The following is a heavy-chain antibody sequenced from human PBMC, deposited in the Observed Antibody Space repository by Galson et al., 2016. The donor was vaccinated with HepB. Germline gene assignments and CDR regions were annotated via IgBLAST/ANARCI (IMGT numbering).Heavy chain of an antibody. Sequence: SVKVSCKASGYTFSTYAMHWVRQAPGQRLEWLGWINAGNGNTKYSQKFQGRVTITRDTSASTGYMELSSLRSEDTAVYYRARGNFGSGLGFRWLDPWGQGTLVTVSS. CDR2: INAGNGNT. D-gene: IGHD3-10*01. CDR3: ARGNFGSGLGFRWLDP. J-gene: IGHJ5*02. CDR1: GYTFSTYA. V-gene: IGHV1-3*01.